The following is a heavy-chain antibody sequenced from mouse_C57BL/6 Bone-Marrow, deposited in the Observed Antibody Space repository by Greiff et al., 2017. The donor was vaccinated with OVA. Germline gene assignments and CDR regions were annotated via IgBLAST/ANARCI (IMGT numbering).Heavy chain of an antibody. V-gene: IGHV2-5*01. J-gene: IGHJ1*03. CDR1: GFSLTSYG. D-gene: IGHD2-5*01. CDR2: IWRGGST. Sequence: QVQLQQSGPGLVQPSQSLSITCTVSGFSLTSYGVHWVRQSPGKGLEWLGVIWRGGSTDYNAAFMSRLSITKDNSKSQVFFKMNSLQADDTAIYYCAKNSFPYSNWYFDVWGTGTTVTVSS. CDR3: AKNSFPYSNWYFDV.